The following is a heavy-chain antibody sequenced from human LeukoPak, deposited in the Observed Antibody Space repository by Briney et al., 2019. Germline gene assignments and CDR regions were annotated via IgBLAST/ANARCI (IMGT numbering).Heavy chain of an antibody. CDR1: GFTFSSYA. CDR2: ISYDGSNK. CDR3: ARPYSGSYIYYYYMDV. J-gene: IGHJ6*03. D-gene: IGHD1-26*01. V-gene: IGHV3-30*04. Sequence: GRSLRLSCAASGFTFSSYAMRWVRQAPGKGLEWVAVISYDGSNKYYADSVKGRFTISRDNSKNTLYLQMNSLRAEDTAVYYCARPYSGSYIYYYYMDVWGKGTTVTVSS.